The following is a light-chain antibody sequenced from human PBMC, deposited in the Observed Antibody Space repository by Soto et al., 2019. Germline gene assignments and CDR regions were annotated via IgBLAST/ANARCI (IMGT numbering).Light chain of an antibody. CDR1: SSNIGAGYD. CDR2: GNT. J-gene: IGLJ2*01. V-gene: IGLV1-40*01. Sequence: QSVLTQPPSVSAAPGQRVTISCTGSSSNIGAGYDVHWYQQLPGRAPKLLIYGNTNRPSGVPDRFSGSKSGTSASLAITGLQAEDEADYYCLSFDSSLSVVFGGGTKVTVL. CDR3: LSFDSSLSVV.